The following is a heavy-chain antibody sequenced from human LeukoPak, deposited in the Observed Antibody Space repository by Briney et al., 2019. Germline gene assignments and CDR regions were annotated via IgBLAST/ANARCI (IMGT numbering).Heavy chain of an antibody. Sequence: GSLRLSCAASGFTFSSYWMSWVRQAPGKGLECVANIKQDGSEKYYVDSVKGRFTISRDNAKNSLYLQMNSLGAEDTAVYYCARAKPSDPYYFDYWGQGTLVTVSS. J-gene: IGHJ4*02. CDR1: GFTFSSYW. CDR2: IKQDGSEK. V-gene: IGHV3-7*03. CDR3: ARAKPSDPYYFDY.